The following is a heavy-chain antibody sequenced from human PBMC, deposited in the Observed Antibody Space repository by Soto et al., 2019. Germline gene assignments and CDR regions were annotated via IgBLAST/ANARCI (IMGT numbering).Heavy chain of an antibody. J-gene: IGHJ6*02. CDR3: ASPYPFWSGFSYLYGMDV. D-gene: IGHD3-3*01. CDR1: GYDFSTYW. V-gene: IGHV5-51*01. CDR2: IFPNDADT. Sequence: PGESLKISCKGSGYDFSTYWIAWVRQMPGRGLEWMGIIFPNDADTKYSPSFQGQVTFSADKSISTAYLQWSSLKASDTAMYYCASPYPFWSGFSYLYGMDVWGQGTTVTVSS.